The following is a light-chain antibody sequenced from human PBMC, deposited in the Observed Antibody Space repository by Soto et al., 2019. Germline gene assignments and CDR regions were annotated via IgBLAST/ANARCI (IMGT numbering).Light chain of an antibody. J-gene: IGKJ1*01. CDR2: GAS. Sequence: FVLPQSPSTLSLSPVERATLSFRAIQSVSNNYLAWYQQKPGPAPRLLIYGASKRDTGITDRFSGSGSGTDFTLTISRLEPEDFAVYYCQQYGSSGTFGQGTKVDI. CDR1: QSVSNNY. CDR3: QQYGSSGT. V-gene: IGKV3-20*01.